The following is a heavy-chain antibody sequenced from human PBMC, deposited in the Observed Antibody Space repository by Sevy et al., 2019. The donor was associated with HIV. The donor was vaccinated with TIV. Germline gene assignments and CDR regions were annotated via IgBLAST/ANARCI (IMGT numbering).Heavy chain of an antibody. V-gene: IGHV4-39*01. CDR1: GGSISSTSYY. CDR3: ARQSWYTSGWFWFDP. D-gene: IGHD6-19*01. CDR2: IYYTGNT. J-gene: IGHJ5*02. Sequence: SETLSLTCSVSGGSISSTSYYWGWIRQPPGKGLEWIGTIYYTGNTYYNPSLKIPVTISVDTSKNRFSLKLSSVTAADTAVYYCARQSWYTSGWFWFDPWGQGTLVTVSS.